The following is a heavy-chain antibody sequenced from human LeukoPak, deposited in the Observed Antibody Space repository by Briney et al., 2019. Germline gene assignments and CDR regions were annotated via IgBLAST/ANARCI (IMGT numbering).Heavy chain of an antibody. CDR2: ISNDGGYN. D-gene: IGHD2-2*01. Sequence: ISNDGGYNNYADSVRGRFTISRDNSKNTVYLQMNSLRSEDTAVYYCARERASCYFDYWGQGTLVTVSS. V-gene: IGHV3-30*01. J-gene: IGHJ4*02. CDR3: ARERASCYFDY.